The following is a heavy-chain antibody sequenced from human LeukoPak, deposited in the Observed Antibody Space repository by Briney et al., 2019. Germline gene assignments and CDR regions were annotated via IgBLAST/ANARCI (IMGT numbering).Heavy chain of an antibody. D-gene: IGHD6-13*01. Sequence: SETLSLTCTVSGGSTRSYYWSWIRQPPGKGLEWLGYIHYSGSTNYNPSLKSRVTISVDTSKNQFSLKLSSVTAADTALYYCARATAGTGYYFDYWGQGTLVTVSS. J-gene: IGHJ4*02. CDR1: GGSTRSYY. CDR2: IHYSGST. CDR3: ARATAGTGYYFDY. V-gene: IGHV4-59*01.